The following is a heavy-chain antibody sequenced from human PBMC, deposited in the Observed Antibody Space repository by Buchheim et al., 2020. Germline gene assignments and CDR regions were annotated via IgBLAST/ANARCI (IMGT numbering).Heavy chain of an antibody. CDR1: GGSISSYY. Sequence: QVQLQESGPGLVKPSETLSLTCTVSGGSISSYYWSWIRQPPGKGLEWIGYIYYSGSTNYNPSLKSRVTISVDTSKNQFSLKLSSVTAADTAVYYCARIIRRITMIVVVIGWFDPWGQGTL. D-gene: IGHD3-22*01. CDR3: ARIIRRITMIVVVIGWFDP. J-gene: IGHJ5*02. CDR2: IYYSGST. V-gene: IGHV4-59*08.